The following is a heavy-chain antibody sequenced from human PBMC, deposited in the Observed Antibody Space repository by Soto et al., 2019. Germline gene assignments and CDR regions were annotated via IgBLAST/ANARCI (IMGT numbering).Heavy chain of an antibody. CDR2: IKQDGSEK. CDR1: GFTFSSYW. J-gene: IGHJ3*02. CDR3: ARDLRGYYYDSSGYQTPHDAFDI. D-gene: IGHD3-22*01. V-gene: IGHV3-7*01. Sequence: GGSLRLSCAASGFTFSSYWMSWVRQAPGKGLEWGANIKQDGSEKFYVDSVKGRFTISRDNAKNSLYLQMNSLRAEDTAVYYCARDLRGYYYDSSGYQTPHDAFDIWGQGTMVTVSS.